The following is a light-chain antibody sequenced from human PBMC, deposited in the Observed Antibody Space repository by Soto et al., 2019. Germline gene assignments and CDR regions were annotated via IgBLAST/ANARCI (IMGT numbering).Light chain of an antibody. Sequence: DIVMTQSPDSLAVSLGERATINCKSSQSVFYSSNNKNFLAWYQQKPRQPPKLLIYWASTRESGVPDRFSGSGSRTDFTLPISSLQSEDFAVYSCQQYGSPPITFGQGTRLEIK. CDR1: QSVFYSSNNKNF. V-gene: IGKV4-1*01. J-gene: IGKJ5*01. CDR2: WAS. CDR3: QQYGSPPIT.